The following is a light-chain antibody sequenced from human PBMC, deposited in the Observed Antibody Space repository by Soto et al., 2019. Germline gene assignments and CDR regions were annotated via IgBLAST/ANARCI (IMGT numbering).Light chain of an antibody. V-gene: IGKV3-15*01. Sequence: EIVMTQSPATLSVSPGERATLSCRASQSVSSNLAWYQQKPGQAPRLLIYGASTRATGIPARFSGSGSGTEFTLTISSLQSEDFAVYYCQRYNNWPQTFGQGPKLDIK. J-gene: IGKJ1*01. CDR1: QSVSSN. CDR3: QRYNNWPQT. CDR2: GAS.